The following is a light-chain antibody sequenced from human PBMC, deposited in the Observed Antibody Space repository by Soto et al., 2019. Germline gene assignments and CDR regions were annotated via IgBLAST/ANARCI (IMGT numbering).Light chain of an antibody. CDR2: GAS. Sequence: EIVLTQSPGTLSLSPGERATLSCRASQSVSSSYLAWYQQKPGQAPRLLIYGASSRATGIPDRFSGSGSGTDFTLTISRLEPEDFAVYYCQHLNSYPRALAFGGGTKVEI. V-gene: IGKV3-20*01. CDR1: QSVSSSY. J-gene: IGKJ4*01. CDR3: QHLNSYPRALA.